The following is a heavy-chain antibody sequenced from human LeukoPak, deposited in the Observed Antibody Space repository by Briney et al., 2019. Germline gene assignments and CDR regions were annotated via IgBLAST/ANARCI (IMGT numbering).Heavy chain of an antibody. V-gene: IGHV3-21*01. CDR1: GFTLSSYS. Sequence: PGGSLRLSCAASGFTLSSYSMNWVRQAPGKGLEWVSSFSSSSSYIYYADSVKGRLTISRDNAKNSLYLQMNSLRADDTAVYYCARDSSGWSYFDYWGQGTLVTVSS. CDR3: ARDSSGWSYFDY. J-gene: IGHJ4*02. D-gene: IGHD6-19*01. CDR2: FSSSSSYI.